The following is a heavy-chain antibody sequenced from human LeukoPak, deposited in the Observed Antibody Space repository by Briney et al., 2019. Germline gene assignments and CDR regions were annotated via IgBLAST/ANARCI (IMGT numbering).Heavy chain of an antibody. V-gene: IGHV4-61*01. Sequence: SETLSLTCTVSGGSVSSGSYYWSWIRQPPGKGLEWIGYIYYSGSTNYNPSLKSRVTISVDTSKNQFSLKLSSVTAADTAVYYRARENIEIAVAGTGAFDIWGQGTMVTVSS. J-gene: IGHJ3*02. CDR3: ARENIEIAVAGTGAFDI. CDR2: IYYSGST. CDR1: GGSVSSGSYY. D-gene: IGHD6-19*01.